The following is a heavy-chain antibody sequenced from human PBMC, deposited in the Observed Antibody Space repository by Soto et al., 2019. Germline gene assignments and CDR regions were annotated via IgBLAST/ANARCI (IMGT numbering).Heavy chain of an antibody. CDR3: ARGPEGTTVTYYYYYYMDV. D-gene: IGHD4-17*01. Sequence: QVQLQQWGAGLLKPSETLSLTCAVYGGAFSGYYWSWIRQPPGKGLEWIGEINHSGSTNYNPSLKGRATIAVDTSKNQFSLKLSSATAADTAVYYCARGPEGTTVTYYYYYYMDVWGKGTTVTVSS. CDR2: INHSGST. J-gene: IGHJ6*03. CDR1: GGAFSGYY. V-gene: IGHV4-34*01.